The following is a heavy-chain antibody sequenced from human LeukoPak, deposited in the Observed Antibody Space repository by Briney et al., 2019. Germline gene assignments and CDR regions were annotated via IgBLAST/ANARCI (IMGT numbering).Heavy chain of an antibody. D-gene: IGHD6-19*01. Sequence: SETLSLTCTVSGGSISSGGYYWSWIRQPPGKGLEWIGYIYHSGSTYYNPSLKSRVTISVDRSKNQFSLKLSSVTAADTAVYYCAREKAVAGTWGQGTLVAVSS. V-gene: IGHV4-30-2*01. CDR2: IYHSGST. CDR1: GGSISSGGYY. CDR3: AREKAVAGT. J-gene: IGHJ4*02.